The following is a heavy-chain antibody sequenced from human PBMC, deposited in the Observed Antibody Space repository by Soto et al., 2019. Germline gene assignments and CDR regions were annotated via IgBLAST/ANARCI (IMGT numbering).Heavy chain of an antibody. CDR2: IWYDGSNK. J-gene: IGHJ5*02. D-gene: IGHD2-15*01. Sequence: PGGSLRLSCAASGFTFSSYGMHWVRQAPGKGLEWVAVIWYDGSNKYYADSVKGRFTISRDNSKNTLYLQMNSLRAEDTAVYYCARGDITLNWFDPWGQGTLVTVSS. CDR1: GFTFSSYG. CDR3: ARGDITLNWFDP. V-gene: IGHV3-33*01.